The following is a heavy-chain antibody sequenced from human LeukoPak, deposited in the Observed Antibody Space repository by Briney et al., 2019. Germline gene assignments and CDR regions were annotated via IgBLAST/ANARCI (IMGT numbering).Heavy chain of an antibody. CDR2: ISCSGGST. J-gene: IGHJ5*02. CDR1: GFTFSSYA. V-gene: IGHV3-23*01. D-gene: IGHD6-19*01. CDR3: AKDATIAVAAPYGWFDP. Sequence: GGSLRLSCAASGFTFSSYAMSWVRQAPGKGLEWVSAISCSGGSTYYADSVKGRFTISRDNSKNTLYLQMNSLRAEDTAVYYCAKDATIAVAAPYGWFDPWGQGTLVTVSS.